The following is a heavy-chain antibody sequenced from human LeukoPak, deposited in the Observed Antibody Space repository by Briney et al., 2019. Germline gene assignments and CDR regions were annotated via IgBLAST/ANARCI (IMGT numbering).Heavy chain of an antibody. Sequence: GGSLRLSCAASGFTFLSYGMHWVRQAPGKGLEWVAFIRYDGSNKYYADSVKGRFTISRDNSKNTLYLQMDSLRAEDTAVYYCAKDRSSMGYYFDFWGQGTLVTVSS. J-gene: IGHJ4*02. CDR3: AKDRSSMGYYFDF. V-gene: IGHV3-30*02. CDR1: GFTFLSYG. D-gene: IGHD1-26*01. CDR2: IRYDGSNK.